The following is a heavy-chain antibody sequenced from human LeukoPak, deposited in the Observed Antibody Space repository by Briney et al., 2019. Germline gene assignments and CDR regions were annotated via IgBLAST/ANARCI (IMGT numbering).Heavy chain of an antibody. Sequence: TGRSLRLSCAASGFTFDDYAMHWVRQAPGKGLEWVSGISWNSGSIGYADSVKGRFTISRDNAKNSLYLQMNSLRAEDTALYYCAKDEYYDSSGNFDYWGQGTLVTVSS. D-gene: IGHD3-22*01. V-gene: IGHV3-9*01. J-gene: IGHJ4*02. CDR2: ISWNSGSI. CDR1: GFTFDDYA. CDR3: AKDEYYDSSGNFDY.